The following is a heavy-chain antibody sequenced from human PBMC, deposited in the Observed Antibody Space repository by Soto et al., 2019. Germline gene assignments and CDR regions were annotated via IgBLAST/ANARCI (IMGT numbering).Heavy chain of an antibody. V-gene: IGHV5-10-1*01. CDR3: ARQCSTSCYGVYYYYGMDV. J-gene: IGHJ6*02. D-gene: IGHD2-2*01. CDR1: GYSFTSYW. Sequence: GESLKISCKGSGYSFTSYWISWVRQMPGKGLEWMGRIDPSDSYTNYSPSFQGHVTISADKSISTAYLQWSSLKASDTAMYYCARQCSTSCYGVYYYYGMDVWGQGTTVTVSS. CDR2: IDPSDSYT.